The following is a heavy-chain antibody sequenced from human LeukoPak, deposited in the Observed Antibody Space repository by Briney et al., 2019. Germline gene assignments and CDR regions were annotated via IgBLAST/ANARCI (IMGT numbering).Heavy chain of an antibody. CDR3: ARQLRYYDSSGYGTNDY. J-gene: IGHJ4*02. D-gene: IGHD3-22*01. CDR2: IYPGDSDT. CDR1: GYSFTSYW. Sequence: GESLKISCKGSGYSFTSYWIGWVRQMPGKGLEWMGIIYPGDSDTRYSPSFQGQVTISAAKSISTAYLQWSSLKASDTAMYYCARQLRYYDSSGYGTNDYWGQGTLVTVSS. V-gene: IGHV5-51*01.